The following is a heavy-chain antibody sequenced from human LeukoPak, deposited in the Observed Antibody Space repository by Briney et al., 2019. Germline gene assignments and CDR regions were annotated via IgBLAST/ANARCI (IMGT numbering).Heavy chain of an antibody. D-gene: IGHD6-13*01. V-gene: IGHV3-73*01. CDR1: GFTFSGSA. CDR2: IRSKANSHAT. J-gene: IGHJ4*02. CDR3: TSPRGYYYDK. Sequence: GGSLRLSCAASGFTFSGSAMHWVRQASGKGLEWVGRIRSKANSHATAYAASVKGRFTISRDDSKNTAYLQMNSLKTEDTTVYYCTSPRGYYYDKWGQGTLVTVSS.